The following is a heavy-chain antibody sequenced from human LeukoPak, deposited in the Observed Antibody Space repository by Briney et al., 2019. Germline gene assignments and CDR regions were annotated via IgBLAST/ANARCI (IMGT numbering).Heavy chain of an antibody. CDR1: GGSFSGYY. CDR3: ARDVSRWYSSSWFDY. CDR2: INHSGST. J-gene: IGHJ4*02. Sequence: SETLSLTCAVYGGSFSGYYWSWIRQPPGKGLEWIGEINHSGSTNYNPSLKSRVTISVDTSKNQFSLKLSSVTAADTAVYYCARDVSRWYSSSWFDYWGQGTLVTVSS. V-gene: IGHV4-34*01. D-gene: IGHD6-13*01.